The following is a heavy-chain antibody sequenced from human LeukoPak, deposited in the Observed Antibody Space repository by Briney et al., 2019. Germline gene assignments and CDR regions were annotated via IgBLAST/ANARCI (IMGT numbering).Heavy chain of an antibody. CDR2: ISSDAIHK. Sequence: GGSLRLSCAASGFTFSTSGMHWVRQAPGKGLDWVAVISSDAIHKYYADSVKGRFTISRDNSKNTLYLQMNSLRVEDTAVYYCARAGDSSSWPNPFDYWGQGTLVTVSS. CDR1: GFTFSTSG. J-gene: IGHJ4*02. V-gene: IGHV3-30*03. CDR3: ARAGDSSSWPNPFDY. D-gene: IGHD6-13*01.